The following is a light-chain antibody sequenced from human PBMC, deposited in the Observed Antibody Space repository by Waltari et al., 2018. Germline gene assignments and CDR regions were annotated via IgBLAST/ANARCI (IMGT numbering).Light chain of an antibody. CDR1: SDINVDTSR. V-gene: IGLV5-45*03. CDR2: YRSDSDK. CDR3: MIWHINAVV. Sequence: QAVLTQPSSLSASPGTSASLTCTLRSDINVDTSRIYWYQQKPGSPPQYLLRYRSDSDKNRDSRVPRRFSGSKDASANAGILLISGRQSEDEADYYCMIWHINAVVFGGGTTLTVL. J-gene: IGLJ2*01.